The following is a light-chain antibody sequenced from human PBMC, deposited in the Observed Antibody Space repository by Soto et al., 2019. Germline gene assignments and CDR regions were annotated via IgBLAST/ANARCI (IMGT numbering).Light chain of an antibody. V-gene: IGKV1-5*01. Sequence: DIQMTQSPSNLSASVGDRVTITCRASQSISSWLAWYQQKPGKAPRLLIYDASYLESGVPSRFSGSGSGTEFTLTISELQPDDLATYYCQQYNSFWTFGQGTKVEI. CDR3: QQYNSFWT. CDR2: DAS. CDR1: QSISSW. J-gene: IGKJ1*01.